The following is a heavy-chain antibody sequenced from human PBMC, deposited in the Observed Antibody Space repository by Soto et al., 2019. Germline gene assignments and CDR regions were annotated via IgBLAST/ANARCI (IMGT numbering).Heavy chain of an antibody. CDR3: ARAPSYYYDSSGYYYFDY. CDR2: TRNKANSYTT. D-gene: IGHD3-22*01. V-gene: IGHV3-72*01. CDR1: GFTFSDHY. Sequence: GGSLRLSCAASGFTFSDHYMDWVRQAPGKGLEWVGRTRNKANSYTTEYAASVKGRFTISRDDSKNSLYLQMNSLKTEDTAVYYCARAPSYYYDSSGYYYFDYWAQGTLVTVSA. J-gene: IGHJ4*02.